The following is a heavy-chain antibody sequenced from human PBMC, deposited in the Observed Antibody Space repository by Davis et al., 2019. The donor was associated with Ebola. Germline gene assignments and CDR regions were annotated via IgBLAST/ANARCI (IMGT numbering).Heavy chain of an antibody. CDR2: IHYSGST. J-gene: IGHJ4*02. CDR3: TRIAYASDDDY. Sequence: SETLSLTCSVSGGSIDSSSYYWDWIRQPPGKGLEWIGSIHYSGSTYYNLSLKSRITISVDTSKNQFSLKLTSVTAADTAVYYCTRIAYASDDDYWGKGTQVTVSS. D-gene: IGHD2-21*01. CDR1: GGSIDSSSYY. V-gene: IGHV4-39*01.